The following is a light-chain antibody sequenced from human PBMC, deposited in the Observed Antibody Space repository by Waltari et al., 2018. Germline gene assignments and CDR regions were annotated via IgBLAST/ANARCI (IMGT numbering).Light chain of an antibody. CDR2: EVS. Sequence: QSALTQPASVSGSPGQSITISCTGTSSYVGGYNYVSWYQQHPGKAPKLMIYEVSNRPSGVSNRFSGSKSGTTASLTISGLQAEDEADYYCSSYTSSSTYVFGTGTKVTVL. CDR3: SSYTSSSTYV. V-gene: IGLV2-14*01. CDR1: SSYVGGYNY. J-gene: IGLJ1*01.